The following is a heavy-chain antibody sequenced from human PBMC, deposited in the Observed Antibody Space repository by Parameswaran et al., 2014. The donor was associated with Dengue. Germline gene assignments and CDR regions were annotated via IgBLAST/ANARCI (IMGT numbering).Heavy chain of an antibody. Sequence: SWVRQAPGQGLEWMGKIIPIFGIPNYAQKFQGRVTITADKSTTTAYMELNSLRSDDTAVYYCARVTARDSRGYMTDDWGQGTLVTVSS. CDR3: ARVTARDSRGYMTDD. J-gene: IGHJ4*02. V-gene: IGHV1-69*04. D-gene: IGHD3-22*01. CDR2: IIPIFGIP.